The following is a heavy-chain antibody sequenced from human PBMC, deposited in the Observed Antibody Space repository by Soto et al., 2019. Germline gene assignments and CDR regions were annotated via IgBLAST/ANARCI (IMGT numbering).Heavy chain of an antibody. CDR3: VGTGTTDDF. CDR1: GASVNTGDHY. CDR2: IFYSGDT. D-gene: IGHD1-7*01. Sequence: PSETLSLTCTVSGASVNTGDHYWSFIRQPPGKGLEWLGYIFYSGDTYYNPSLKSRATISLNTSWNQFSLTLTSVTDADTAVYYCVGTGTTDDFWGQGTLVTVSS. J-gene: IGHJ1*01. V-gene: IGHV4-30-4*08.